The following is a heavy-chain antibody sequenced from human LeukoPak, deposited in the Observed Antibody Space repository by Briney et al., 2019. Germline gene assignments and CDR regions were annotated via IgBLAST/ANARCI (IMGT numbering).Heavy chain of an antibody. J-gene: IGHJ4*02. D-gene: IGHD3-10*01. Sequence: PGGSLRLSCAASGFTFTDFYMSWIREAPGKGLVWLSDISRSSTDTNYAVSVKGRFTISRDNAKNSLFLQLNSLRAEDTAVYYCARKTYYYDSGSYSKSYYFDYWCQGTLVTVSS. CDR2: ISRSSTDT. CDR1: GFTFTDFY. V-gene: IGHV3-11*06. CDR3: ARKTYYYDSGSYSKSYYFDY.